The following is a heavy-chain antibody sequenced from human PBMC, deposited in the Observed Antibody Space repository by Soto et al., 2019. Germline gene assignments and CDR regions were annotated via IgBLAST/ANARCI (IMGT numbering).Heavy chain of an antibody. J-gene: IGHJ6*02. CDR1: GFTFSPYA. D-gene: IGHD3-22*01. CDR2: IGTAGDT. V-gene: IGHV3-13*01. CDR3: ARGGHYYDSSGYYRHYYYGMDV. Sequence: VQLVESGGGVVQPGRSLRLSCAASGFTFSPYAMHWVRQAPGKGLEWVSAIGTAGDTYYPGSVKGRFTISRENAKNSLYLQVNSLRAGDTAVYYCARGGHYYDSSGYYRHYYYGMDVWGQGTTVTVSS.